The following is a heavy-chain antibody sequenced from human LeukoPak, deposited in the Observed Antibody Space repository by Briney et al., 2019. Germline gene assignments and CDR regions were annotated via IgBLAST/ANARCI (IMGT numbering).Heavy chain of an antibody. CDR2: IKQDGSEK. D-gene: IGHD5-18*01. V-gene: IGHV3-7*03. CDR3: AKGNGYRRPPDY. J-gene: IGHJ4*02. CDR1: GFTFSSHW. Sequence: GGSLRLSCAAFGFTFSSHWMSWVRQTPGEGLEWVAYIKQDGSEKYVVDSVKGRFTISRDNAKNSLYLQMNSLRAEDTAVYYCAKGNGYRRPPDYWGQGTLVTVSS.